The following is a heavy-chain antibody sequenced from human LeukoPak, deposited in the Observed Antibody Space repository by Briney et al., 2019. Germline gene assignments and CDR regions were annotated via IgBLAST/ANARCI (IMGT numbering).Heavy chain of an antibody. D-gene: IGHD5-12*01. J-gene: IGHJ4*02. CDR1: GFTFSSCA. CDR3: ARGGKRGYSGYDSY. CDR2: ISASGGHT. V-gene: IGHV3-23*01. Sequence: GGSLRLSCAASGFTFSSCAMSWVRQAPGKGLEWVSGISASGGHTFYADSVKGRFSISRDNAKNSLYLQMNSLRAEDTAVYYCARGGKRGYSGYDSYWGQGTLVTVSS.